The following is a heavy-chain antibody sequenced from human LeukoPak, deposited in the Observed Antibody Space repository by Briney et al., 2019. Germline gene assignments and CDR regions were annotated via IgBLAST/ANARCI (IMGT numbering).Heavy chain of an antibody. D-gene: IGHD3-9*01. CDR2: RYYSGST. J-gene: IGHJ4*02. Sequence: PSETLSLTCTVSGDSINSRTYYWGWIRQPPGKRLEWIGSRYYSGSTYYNPSLKNRVTISVDTLKNQFSVKLTSVTAADTAVYYCAILSINYDILTGYFDYWGQGTLVTVSS. CDR3: AILSINYDILTGYFDY. V-gene: IGHV4-39*01. CDR1: GDSINSRTYY.